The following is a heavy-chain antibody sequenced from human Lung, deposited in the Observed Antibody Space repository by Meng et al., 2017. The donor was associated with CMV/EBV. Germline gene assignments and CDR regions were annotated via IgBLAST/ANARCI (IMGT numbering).Heavy chain of an antibody. Sequence: SETXSLXCAVYGGSFSGYDWSWIRQSPGKGLEWIGEINHRGSTNYNPSLKSRLTISVDTSKNQFSLKLNSVTAADTAVYYCARGSTSVTMIVVVITAASLAYDSWXQGTXVTVSS. CDR3: ARGSTSVTMIVVVITAASLAYDS. D-gene: IGHD3-22*01. J-gene: IGHJ4*02. V-gene: IGHV4-34*01. CDR1: GGSFSGYD. CDR2: INHRGST.